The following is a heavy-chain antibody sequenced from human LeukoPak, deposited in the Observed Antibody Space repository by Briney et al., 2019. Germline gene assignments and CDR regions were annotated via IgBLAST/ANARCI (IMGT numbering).Heavy chain of an antibody. D-gene: IGHD3-22*01. Sequence: SSETLSLTCTVSGGSISSGLYYWSWIRQPAGKGLEWIGRIYTSGSTNYNPSLKSRVTISVDTSKNQFSLKLSSVTAADTAVYFCARGLYYYDSSAYYNWFDRWGQGTLVTVSS. CDR3: ARGLYYYDSSAYYNWFDR. CDR1: GGSISSGLYY. J-gene: IGHJ5*02. CDR2: IYTSGST. V-gene: IGHV4-61*02.